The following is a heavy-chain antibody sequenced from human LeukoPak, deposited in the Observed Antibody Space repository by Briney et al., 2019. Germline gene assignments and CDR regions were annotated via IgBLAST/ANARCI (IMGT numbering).Heavy chain of an antibody. CDR1: GFMFDDYA. J-gene: IGHJ4*02. V-gene: IGHV3-9*03. D-gene: IGHD3-22*01. Sequence: GGSPRLSCAASGFMFDDYAMHWVRQAPGKGLEWVSGISWNSGSIGYADSVKGRFTISRDNAKNSLYLQMNSLRAEDMALYYCTRGDYDSSGYTGGFDYWGQGTLVTVSS. CDR3: TRGDYDSSGYTGGFDY. CDR2: ISWNSGSI.